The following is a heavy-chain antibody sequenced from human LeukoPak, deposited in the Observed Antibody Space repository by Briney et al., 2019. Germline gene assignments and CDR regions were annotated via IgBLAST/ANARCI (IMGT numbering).Heavy chain of an antibody. CDR3: ATVVVVPAATAYCYYGTDV. D-gene: IGHD2-2*01. J-gene: IGHJ6*02. CDR2: IIPIFGTA. Sequence: SVKVSCKASGYTFTDYYIYWVRQAPGQGLEWMGGIIPIFGTANYAQKFQGRVTITADESTSTAYMELSSLRSEDTAVYYCATVVVVPAATAYCYYGTDVWGQGTTVTVSS. CDR1: GYTFTDYY. V-gene: IGHV1-69*13.